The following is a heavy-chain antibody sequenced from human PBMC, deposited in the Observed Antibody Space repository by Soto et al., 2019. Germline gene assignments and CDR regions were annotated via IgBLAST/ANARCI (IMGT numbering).Heavy chain of an antibody. D-gene: IGHD1-26*01. CDR2: INPNSGGT. Sequence: ASVKVSCKASGYTFTGYYMHWVRQAPGQRLEWMGWINPNSGGTNYAQKFQGRVTMTRDTSISTAYMELSGLRSDDTAVYYCARDHWDSGSYYIGWFDPWGQGTLVTVSS. CDR3: ARDHWDSGSYYIGWFDP. CDR1: GYTFTGYY. J-gene: IGHJ5*02. V-gene: IGHV1-2*02.